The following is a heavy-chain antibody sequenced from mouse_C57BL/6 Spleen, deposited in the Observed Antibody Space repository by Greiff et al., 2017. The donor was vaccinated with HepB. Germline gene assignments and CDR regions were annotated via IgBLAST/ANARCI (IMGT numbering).Heavy chain of an antibody. CDR1: GFTFSSYG. V-gene: IGHV5-6*01. CDR3: ARQGDYYFAY. J-gene: IGHJ3*01. D-gene: IGHD2-1*01. CDR2: ISSGGSYT. Sequence: EVQLQQSGGDLVKPGGSLKLSCAASGFTFSSYGMSWVRQTPDKRLEWVATISSGGSYTYYPDSVKGRFTISRDNAKNTLYLQMSSLKSEDTAMYYCARQGDYYFAYWGQGTLVTVSA.